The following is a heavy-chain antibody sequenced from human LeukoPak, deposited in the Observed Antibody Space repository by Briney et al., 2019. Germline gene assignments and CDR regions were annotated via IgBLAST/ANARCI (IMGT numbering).Heavy chain of an antibody. CDR1: GDSTSSGGYY. CDR3: ARDSGGYGDYDY. D-gene: IGHD4-17*01. V-gene: IGHV4-31*03. J-gene: IGHJ4*02. Sequence: PSQTLSLTCTVSGDSTSSGGYYWSWIRQPPGKGLEWLGYIYYTGPTYYNPSLRGRLAISVDTSRNQFSLKLSSVTAADTAVYYCARDSGGYGDYDYWGQRNLVTVSS. CDR2: IYYTGPT.